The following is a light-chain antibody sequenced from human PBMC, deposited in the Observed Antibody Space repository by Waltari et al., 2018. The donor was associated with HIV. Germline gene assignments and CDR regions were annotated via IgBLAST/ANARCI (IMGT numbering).Light chain of an antibody. CDR3: GADLGSGSNFVYV. V-gene: IGLV9-49*01. J-gene: IGLJ1*01. Sequence: QPVLTQPPSASASLGASVTLTCTLSSGYSTYHVDWYQQRPGKGPRFVMRVGTGGIVGSKGDGIPDRFSGLGSGLNRYLTIKNIQEEDESDYHCGADLGSGSNFVYVFGTGTKVTVL. CDR1: SGYSTYH. CDR2: VGTGGIVG.